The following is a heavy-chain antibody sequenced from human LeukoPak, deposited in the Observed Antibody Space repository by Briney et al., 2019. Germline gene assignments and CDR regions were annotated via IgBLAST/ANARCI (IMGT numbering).Heavy chain of an antibody. V-gene: IGHV3-23*01. Sequence: PGGSLRLSCAASGFTFSSYAMSWVRQAPGKGLDWVSSISGSGGYTYYADSVKGRFTISRDNSKNTLFLQMNSLRAEDTAVYYCAKSGKVLGSCSGGTCYSVDCWGQGTLVTVSS. D-gene: IGHD2-15*01. CDR3: AKSGKVLGSCSGGTCYSVDC. J-gene: IGHJ4*02. CDR2: ISGSGGYT. CDR1: GFTFSSYA.